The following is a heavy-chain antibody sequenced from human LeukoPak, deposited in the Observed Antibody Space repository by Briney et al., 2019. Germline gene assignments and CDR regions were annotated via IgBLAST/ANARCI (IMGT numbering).Heavy chain of an antibody. CDR3: ATALRYSGYDSFDY. CDR2: FDPEDGET. J-gene: IGHJ4*02. V-gene: IGHV1-24*01. D-gene: IGHD5-12*01. Sequence: ASVKVSCKVSGYTLTELSMHWVRQAPGKGLGWMGGFDPEDGETIYAQKFQGRVTMTEDTSTDTAYMELSSLRSEDTAVYYCATALRYSGYDSFDYWGQGTLVTVSS. CDR1: GYTLTELS.